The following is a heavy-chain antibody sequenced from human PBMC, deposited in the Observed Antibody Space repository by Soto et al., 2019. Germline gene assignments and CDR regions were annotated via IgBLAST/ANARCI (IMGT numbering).Heavy chain of an antibody. V-gene: IGHV3-33*01. CDR1: GFTFSSYG. J-gene: IGHJ6*02. D-gene: IGHD3-3*01. Sequence: GGSLRLSCAASGFTFSSYGMHWVRQAPGKGLEWVAVIWYDGSNKYYADSVKGRFTISRDNSKNTLYLQMNSLRAEDTAVYYCARDYDFWSGAYYYYYGMDVWGQGTTVTVSS. CDR3: ARDYDFWSGAYYYYYGMDV. CDR2: IWYDGSNK.